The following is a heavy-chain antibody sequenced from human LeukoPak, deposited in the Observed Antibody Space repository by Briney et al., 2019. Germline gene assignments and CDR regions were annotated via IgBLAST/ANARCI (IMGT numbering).Heavy chain of an antibody. CDR1: GGSISSHY. CDR2: LFDSVNT. J-gene: IGHJ4*02. Sequence: PSETLSLTCTVSGGSISSHYWSWIRQPPGKGLEWIAYLFDSVNTKDNPSLQSRLTLSADTSKNQFSLRLSFVTAADTAVYYCATIKRGSIFGYFDFWGQGIKVTVSS. D-gene: IGHD5-18*01. CDR3: ATIKRGSIFGYFDF. V-gene: IGHV4-59*11.